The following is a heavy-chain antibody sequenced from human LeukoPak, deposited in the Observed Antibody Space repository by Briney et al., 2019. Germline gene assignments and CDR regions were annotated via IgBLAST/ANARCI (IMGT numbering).Heavy chain of an antibody. CDR2: INPTGGST. J-gene: IGHJ5*02. CDR3: ARFGFGELSSRNWFDP. CDR1: GYTFTSYY. V-gene: IGHV1-46*01. Sequence: ASVKVSCKASGYTFTSYYMHWVRQAPGQGLEWMGIINPTGGSTTYAQKFQGRVTITADESTSTAYMELSSLRSEDTAVYYCARFGFGELSSRNWFDPWGQGTLVTVSS. D-gene: IGHD3-10*01.